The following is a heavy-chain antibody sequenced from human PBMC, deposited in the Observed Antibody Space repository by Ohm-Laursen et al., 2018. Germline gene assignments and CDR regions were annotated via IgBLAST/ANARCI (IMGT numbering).Heavy chain of an antibody. J-gene: IGHJ4*02. CDR2: ISGSGGST. CDR1: GFTFSSYA. D-gene: IGHD4-23*01. V-gene: IGHV3-23*01. CDR3: AKRTLSPSSGNSPFDY. Sequence: SLRLSCAASGFTFSSYAMSWVRQAPGKGLEWVSAISGSGGSTYYADSVKGRFTISRDNSKNTLYLQMNSLRAEDTAVYYCAKRTLSPSSGNSPFDYWGQGTLVTVSS.